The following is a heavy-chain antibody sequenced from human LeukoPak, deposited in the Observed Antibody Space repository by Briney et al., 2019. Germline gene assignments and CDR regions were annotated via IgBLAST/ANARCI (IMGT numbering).Heavy chain of an antibody. Sequence: PGGSLRLSCAASGFTFSSSEMNWVRQAPGKGLEWVSYISSSGSTIYYADSVKGRFTISKDNAKNSLYLQMNSLRAEDTAVYYCARSPYCSSTSCPFDYWGQGTLVTVSS. J-gene: IGHJ4*02. CDR2: ISSSGSTI. V-gene: IGHV3-48*03. D-gene: IGHD2-2*01. CDR3: ARSPYCSSTSCPFDY. CDR1: GFTFSSSE.